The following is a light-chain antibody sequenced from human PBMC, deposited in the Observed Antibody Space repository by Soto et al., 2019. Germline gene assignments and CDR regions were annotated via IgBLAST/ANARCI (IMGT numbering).Light chain of an antibody. CDR1: QTISSW. CDR2: KAS. V-gene: IGKV1-5*03. Sequence: DIPMTQSPSTLSGSVGDRVTITCRASQTISSWLAWYQQKPGKAPKLLIYKASTLKSGVPSRFSGSGSGTEFTLTISSLQPDDFATYYCQHYSSYSEAVGQGTKVDLK. CDR3: QHYSSYSEA. J-gene: IGKJ1*01.